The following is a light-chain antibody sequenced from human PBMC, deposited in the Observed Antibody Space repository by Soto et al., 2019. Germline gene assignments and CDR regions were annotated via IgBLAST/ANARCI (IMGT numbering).Light chain of an antibody. Sequence: QSLLTQPRSVSGSPGQSVTLSCTGTSSDVGGYNYVTWYQQYPGKAPKVMIYDVKTRPSGVPDRFSGSKSGNTASLTISGLQAEDEADYYCCSYAGDYTFVFGTGTKVTVL. CDR2: DVK. CDR1: SSDVGGYNY. V-gene: IGLV2-11*01. J-gene: IGLJ1*01. CDR3: CSYAGDYTFV.